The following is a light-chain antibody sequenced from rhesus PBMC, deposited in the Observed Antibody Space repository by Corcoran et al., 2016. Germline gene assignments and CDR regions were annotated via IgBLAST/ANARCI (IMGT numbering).Light chain of an antibody. CDR2: AAS. V-gene: IGKV1-19*01. J-gene: IGKJ2*01. CDR3: QQYDDLPYS. Sequence: DIQMTQSPSSLSASVGDKVTITCHARQGISSWLAWYQQTPGKAPKRLIYAASSLQSGVPSRFSGSGSGTDYTLTISRLQPEDFATYYCQQYDDLPYSFGQVTKVEIK. CDR1: QGISSW.